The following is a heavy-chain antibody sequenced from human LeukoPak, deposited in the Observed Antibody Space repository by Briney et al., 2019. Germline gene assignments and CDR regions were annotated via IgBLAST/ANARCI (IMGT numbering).Heavy chain of an antibody. CDR2: IIPIFGTA. CDR3: ARTIFGVVIPTENWFDP. J-gene: IGHJ5*02. Sequence: SVKVSCKASGGTFSSYAISWVRQAPGQGLEWMGGIIPIFGTANYAQKFQGRVMITTDESTSTAYMELSSLRSEDTAVYYCARTIFGVVIPTENWFDPWGQGTLVTVSS. CDR1: GGTFSSYA. V-gene: IGHV1-69*05. D-gene: IGHD3-3*01.